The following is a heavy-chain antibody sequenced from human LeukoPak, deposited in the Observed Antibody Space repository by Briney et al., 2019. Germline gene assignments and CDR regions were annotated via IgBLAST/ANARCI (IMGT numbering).Heavy chain of an antibody. D-gene: IGHD2-21*01. CDR1: GITFRKYL. V-gene: IGHV3-7*01. Sequence: GGSLRLSCEVSGITFRKYLMTWVRQAPGKGLEWVASINEDGSSKWYVDSVKGRFTVSRDNAENSLHLQLNSLRVDDTAVYYCTRDYSNARDYWGQGTLVTVSS. J-gene: IGHJ4*02. CDR2: INEDGSSK. CDR3: TRDYSNARDY.